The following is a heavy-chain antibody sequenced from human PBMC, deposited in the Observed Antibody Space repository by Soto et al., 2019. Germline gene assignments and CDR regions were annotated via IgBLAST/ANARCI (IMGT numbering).Heavy chain of an antibody. D-gene: IGHD2-15*01. V-gene: IGHV4-61*01. CDR1: GGSLSSSSYY. CDR3: ARDLKEYCSDGKCNWFDP. CDR2: ISYSGST. J-gene: IGHJ5*02. Sequence: PSETLSLTCTVSGGSLSSSSYYWSWIRQPPGKGLEWIGYISYSGSTDYNPSLKSRVTISFDASKNQISLQVRSATAADAAVYYCARDLKEYCSDGKCNWFDPWGQGTLVTVSS.